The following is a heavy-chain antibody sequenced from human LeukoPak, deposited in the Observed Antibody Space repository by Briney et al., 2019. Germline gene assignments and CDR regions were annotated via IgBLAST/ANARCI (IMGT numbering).Heavy chain of an antibody. CDR1: GGSISSNNYY. CDR2: IYFTGST. J-gene: IGHJ5*02. CDR3: ARGNLPEYDFWSGYWVYNWFDP. D-gene: IGHD3-3*01. V-gene: IGHV4-39*01. Sequence: SEALSLTCTVSGGSISSNNYYWGWIRQPPGKGLEWIGNIYFTGSTYYSPSLKSRVTISVDTSNNQFSLKLNSVTAADTAVYYCARGNLPEYDFWSGYWVYNWFDPWGQGTLVTVSS.